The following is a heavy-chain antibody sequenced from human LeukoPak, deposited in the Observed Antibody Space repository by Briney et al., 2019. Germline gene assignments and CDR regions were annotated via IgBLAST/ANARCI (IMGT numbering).Heavy chain of an antibody. CDR1: GFTFDDCA. CDR2: ISWDGGST. CDR3: ARAAAGPYYYYYYGMDV. Sequence: GGSLRLSRAASGFTFDDCAMHWVRQAPGKGLEWVSLISWDGGSTYYADSVKGRFTISRDNSKNSLYLQMNSLRAEDTALYYCARAAAGPYYYYYYGMDVWGKGTTVTVSS. D-gene: IGHD6-13*01. V-gene: IGHV3-43D*04. J-gene: IGHJ6*04.